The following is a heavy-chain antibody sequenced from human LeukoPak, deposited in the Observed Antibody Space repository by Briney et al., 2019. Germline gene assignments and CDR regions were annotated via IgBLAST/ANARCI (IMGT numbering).Heavy chain of an antibody. CDR2: INPNSGGT. CDR3: ARERYGSGSKYFDY. Sequence: ASVKVSFKASGYTFTVYYMHWVRQAPGQGLEWMGWINPNSGGTNYAQKFQGRVTMTRDTSISTAYMELSRLRSDDTAVYYCARERYGSGSKYFDYWGQGTLVTVSS. D-gene: IGHD3-10*01. V-gene: IGHV1-2*02. CDR1: GYTFTVYY. J-gene: IGHJ4*02.